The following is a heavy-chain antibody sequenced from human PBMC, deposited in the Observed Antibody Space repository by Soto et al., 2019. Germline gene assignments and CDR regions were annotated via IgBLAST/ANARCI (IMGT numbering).Heavy chain of an antibody. D-gene: IGHD1-1*01. V-gene: IGHV1-69*12. CDR3: ARDKGRGQLGGNYFYALDV. CDR1: GDTFDTFA. CDR2: IIPIFRTP. J-gene: IGHJ6*02. Sequence: QVQLEQSGAEVLKPGSSVKLSCKTSGDTFDTFAISWVRQAPGQGLEWMGGIIPIFRTPDYAQKFQGRVTITADVSTSPADMELSSLRSEDTAVYYCARDKGRGQLGGNYFYALDVWCQGNTVTVSS.